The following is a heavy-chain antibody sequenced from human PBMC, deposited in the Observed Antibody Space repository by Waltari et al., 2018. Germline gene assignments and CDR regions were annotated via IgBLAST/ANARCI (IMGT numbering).Heavy chain of an antibody. CDR2: INPTSGGT. Sequence: QVQLVQSGAEVKKPGASVKVSCKASGYTFTGYYMHWVRQAPGQGLEWMGWINPTSGGTNYAQKFQGRVTMTRDTSISTAYMELSRLRSDDTAVYYCARGVVVITTFFDYWGQGTLVTVSS. D-gene: IGHD3-22*01. V-gene: IGHV1-2*02. J-gene: IGHJ4*02. CDR3: ARGVVVITTFFDY. CDR1: GYTFTGYY.